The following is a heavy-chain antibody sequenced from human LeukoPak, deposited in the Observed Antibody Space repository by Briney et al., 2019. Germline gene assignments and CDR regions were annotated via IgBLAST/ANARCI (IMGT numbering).Heavy chain of an antibody. CDR3: ASVAAGTDSSDY. CDR2: ISSSSSYI. V-gene: IGHV3-21*01. Sequence: PGGSLRLSCAASGFTFSSYAMSWVRQAPGKGLEWVSSISSSSSYIYYADSVKGRFTISRDNAKNSLYLQMNSLRAEDTAVYYCASVAAGTDSSDYWGQGTLVTVSS. D-gene: IGHD6-13*01. J-gene: IGHJ4*02. CDR1: GFTFSSYA.